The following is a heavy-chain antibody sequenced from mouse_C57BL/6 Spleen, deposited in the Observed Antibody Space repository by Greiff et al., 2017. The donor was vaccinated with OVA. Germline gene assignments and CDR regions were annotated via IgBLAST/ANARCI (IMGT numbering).Heavy chain of an antibody. J-gene: IGHJ2*01. D-gene: IGHD2-4*01. V-gene: IGHV5-6*02. CDR2: ISSGGSYT. Sequence: EVMLVESGGDLVKPGGSLKLSCAASGFTFSSYGMSWVRQTPDKRLEWVATISSGGSYTYYPDSVKGRFTISRDNAKNTLYLQMSSLKSEDTAMYYCARLWDYDEYYFDCWGQGTTLTVSS. CDR3: ARLWDYDEYYFDC. CDR1: GFTFSSYG.